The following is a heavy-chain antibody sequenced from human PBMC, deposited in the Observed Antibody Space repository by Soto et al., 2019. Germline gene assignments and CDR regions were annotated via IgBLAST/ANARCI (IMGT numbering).Heavy chain of an antibody. D-gene: IGHD6-13*01. V-gene: IGHV4-59*01. Sequence: PRETLSLTCTVSGGSISSYYWSWIRQPPGKGLEWIGYIYYSGSTNYNPSLKSRVTISVDTSKNQFSLKLSSVTAADTAVYYCARGGQYSSSWYYYYGMDVWGQGTTVTVSS. J-gene: IGHJ6*02. CDR2: IYYSGST. CDR1: GGSISSYY. CDR3: ARGGQYSSSWYYYYGMDV.